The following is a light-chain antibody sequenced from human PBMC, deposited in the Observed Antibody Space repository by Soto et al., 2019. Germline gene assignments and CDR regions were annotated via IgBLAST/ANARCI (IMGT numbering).Light chain of an antibody. CDR2: AAS. Sequence: DIQMTQSPSSLSASVVDRVTITCRASQSISSYLNWYQQKPGKAPKLLIYAASSLQSGVPSRFSGSGSGTEFTLTISSLQPEDFATYYCQQSYSTPLTFGGGTKAEIK. CDR3: QQSYSTPLT. CDR1: QSISSY. J-gene: IGKJ4*01. V-gene: IGKV1-39*01.